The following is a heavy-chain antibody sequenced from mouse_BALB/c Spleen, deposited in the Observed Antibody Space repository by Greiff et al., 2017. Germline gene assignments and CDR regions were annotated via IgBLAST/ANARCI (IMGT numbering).Heavy chain of an antibody. J-gene: IGHJ3*01. V-gene: IGHV1-15*01. CDR3: TRDYGSSYWFAY. CDR2: IDPETGGT. Sequence: VQLQESGAELVRPGASVTLSCKASGYTFTDYEMHWVKQTPVHGLEWIGAIDPETGGTAYNQKFKGKATLTEDKSSSTAYMELRSLTSEDSAVYYCTRDYGSSYWFAYWGQGTLVTVSA. CDR1: GYTFTDYE. D-gene: IGHD1-1*01.